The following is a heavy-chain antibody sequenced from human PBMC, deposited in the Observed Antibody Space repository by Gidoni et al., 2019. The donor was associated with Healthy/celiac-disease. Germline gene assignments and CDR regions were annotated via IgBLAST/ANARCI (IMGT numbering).Heavy chain of an antibody. CDR2: IYYSGSS. CDR1: GGSIRSGDYY. Sequence: QVQLQESGPGLVKPSQTLSLTCTVAGGSIRSGDYYWSWIRQPPGKGLEWIGYIYYSGSSYYNPALRSRVTISVDTSKNQFSLKLSSVTAADTAVYYCAREYGDTTGGFDYWGQGTLVTVSS. J-gene: IGHJ4*02. CDR3: AREYGDTTGGFDY. D-gene: IGHD4-17*01. V-gene: IGHV4-30-4*01.